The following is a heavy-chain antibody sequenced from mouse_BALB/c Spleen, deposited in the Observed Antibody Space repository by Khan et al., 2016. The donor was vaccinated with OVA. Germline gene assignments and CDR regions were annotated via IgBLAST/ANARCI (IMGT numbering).Heavy chain of an antibody. V-gene: IGHV1S136*01. D-gene: IGHD2-2*01. Sequence: VRLQQSGPELVKPGASVKMSCKASEYTFTSYVMYWVSQKPGQGLEWIGYINPYNDDTKYNEKFKGKATLTSDKSSSTAYMDLSSLTSEDSAVYYCARGGYASFAYWGQGTRVTVSA. CDR3: ARGGYASFAY. CDR2: INPYNDDT. CDR1: EYTFTSYV. J-gene: IGHJ3*01.